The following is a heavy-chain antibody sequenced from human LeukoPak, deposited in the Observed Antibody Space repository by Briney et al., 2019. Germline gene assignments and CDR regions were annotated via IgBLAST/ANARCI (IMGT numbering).Heavy chain of an antibody. Sequence: SETLSLTCTVSGGSVSSGSYYWRWIRQPPGKGLEWIGYIYYSGSTNYNPSLKSRVTISVDTSKNQFSLKLSSVTAADTAVYYCARATGNDAFDIWGQGTMVTVSS. CDR1: GGSVSSGSYY. CDR3: ARATGNDAFDI. CDR2: IYYSGST. V-gene: IGHV4-61*01. J-gene: IGHJ3*02. D-gene: IGHD3-10*01.